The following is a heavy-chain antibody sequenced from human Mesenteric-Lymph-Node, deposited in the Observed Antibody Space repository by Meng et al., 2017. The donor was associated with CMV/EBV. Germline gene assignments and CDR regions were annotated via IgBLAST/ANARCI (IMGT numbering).Heavy chain of an antibody. J-gene: IGHJ5*02. CDR3: ARDRPHNWFDP. V-gene: IGHV3-74*01. Sequence: LKISCAASGFTFSDYWMHWVRQAPGKGLVWVSRITNDGRDATYADSVKGRFTISRDNARNTVYLQMNSLRAEDTAVYYCARDRPHNWFDPWGQGILVTVSS. CDR2: ITNDGRDA. CDR1: GFTFSDYW.